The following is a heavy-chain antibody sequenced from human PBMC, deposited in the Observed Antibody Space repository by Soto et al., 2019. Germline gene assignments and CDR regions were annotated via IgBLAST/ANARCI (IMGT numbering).Heavy chain of an antibody. J-gene: IGHJ4*02. CDR1: GGSISSGDYY. Sequence: QVQLQESGPGLVKPSQTLSLTCTVSGGSISSGDYYWSWIRQPPGKGLEWIGYIYYSGSTYYNPSLKSRVTISVDTSKNQFSLKLSSVTAADTAVYYCASLPYYDFWSGYSRDYWGQGTLVTVSS. D-gene: IGHD3-3*01. CDR3: ASLPYYDFWSGYSRDY. CDR2: IYYSGST. V-gene: IGHV4-30-4*01.